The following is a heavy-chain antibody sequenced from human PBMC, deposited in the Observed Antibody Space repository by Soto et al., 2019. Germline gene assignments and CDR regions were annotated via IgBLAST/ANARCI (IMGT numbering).Heavy chain of an antibody. Sequence: EVQLVESGGGLVQPGGSLRLSCAASGFTFSNYWMYWVRQAPGKGLVWVSRIKSDGSNKGYADSVKGRFTISRDNAKNTLDLEMNSLRVEDTAVYYCERVVGSWSPRFDPWGQGTLVTVSS. CDR3: ERVVGSWSPRFDP. D-gene: IGHD6-13*01. V-gene: IGHV3-74*01. CDR2: IKSDGSNK. J-gene: IGHJ5*02. CDR1: GFTFSNYW.